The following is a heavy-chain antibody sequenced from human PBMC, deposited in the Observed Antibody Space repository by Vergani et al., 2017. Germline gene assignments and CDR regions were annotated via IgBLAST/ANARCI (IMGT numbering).Heavy chain of an antibody. CDR2: ISSGGGDI. J-gene: IGHJ1*01. CDR3: TTAWGLYYLHGEYFQY. Sequence: EVQLLESGGGLVQPGGSRRLSCAGAGFTFDTYTMADVRQAPGKGLEGVATISSGGGDIFYADSVKGRFTISRDNSKNTLFLQMNSLKDEDTAVYYCTTAWGLYYLHGEYFQYWGRGTLVSVSS. CDR1: GFTFDTYT. V-gene: IGHV3-23*01. D-gene: IGHD3-10*01.